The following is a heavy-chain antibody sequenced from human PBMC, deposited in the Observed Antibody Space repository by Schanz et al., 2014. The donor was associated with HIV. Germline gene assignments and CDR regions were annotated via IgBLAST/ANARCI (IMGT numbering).Heavy chain of an antibody. D-gene: IGHD1-26*01. CDR1: GFTFSTYG. CDR3: AKGIMGATEYYYGMDV. CDR2: ISYDGRNK. V-gene: IGHV3-30*18. Sequence: VQLVQSGGGLVQPGRSLRLSCAASGFTFSTYGMHWVRQAPGKGLEWVAAISYDGRNKYYADSVKGRFTISRDNANNFVYLEMNGLRVEDTALYYCAKGIMGATEYYYGMDVWGQGTMVTVSS. J-gene: IGHJ6*02.